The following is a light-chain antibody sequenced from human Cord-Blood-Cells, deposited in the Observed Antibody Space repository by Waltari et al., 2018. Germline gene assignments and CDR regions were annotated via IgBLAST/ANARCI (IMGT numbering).Light chain of an antibody. CDR1: SSDVGGYNY. J-gene: IGLJ3*02. V-gene: IGLV2-14*01. CDR2: DVS. CDR3: SSYTSSSTWV. Sequence: QAALTQPASVSGSPGQSITISCTGPSSDVGGYNYVPWYQQHPGKAPKLMIYDVSKRPSGVSNRFSGSKSGNTASLTISGLQAEDEADYYCSSYTSSSTWVFGGGTKLTVL.